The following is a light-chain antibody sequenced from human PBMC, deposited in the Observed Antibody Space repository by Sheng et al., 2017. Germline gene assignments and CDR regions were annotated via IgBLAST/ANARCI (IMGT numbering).Light chain of an antibody. CDR2: KAS. Sequence: DIQMTQSPSTLSASVGDRVTITCRASQSISTWLAWYQQKPGEAPKLLIYKASNLKNGVPSRFSGSGSGTEFNLIISGLQPDDFATYYCQQYDSYSRTFGQGTKVEIK. J-gene: IGKJ1*01. V-gene: IGKV1-5*03. CDR3: QQYDSYSRT. CDR1: QSISTW.